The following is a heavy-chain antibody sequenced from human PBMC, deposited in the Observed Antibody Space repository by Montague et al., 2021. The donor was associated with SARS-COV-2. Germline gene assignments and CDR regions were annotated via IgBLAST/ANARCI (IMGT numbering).Heavy chain of an antibody. CDR3: AGDTVDTMIVGEDGAPAFDI. V-gene: IGHV3-21*01. CDR1: GFTFSSYS. J-gene: IGHJ3*02. D-gene: IGHD3-22*01. Sequence: SLRLSCAASGFTFSSYSMNWVRQAPGKGLEWVSSISSSSSYIYYADSVKGRFTISRDNAKNSLYLPMNSLRAEDTAVYYCAGDTVDTMIVGEDGAPAFDIWGQGTMVTVSS. CDR2: ISSSSSYI.